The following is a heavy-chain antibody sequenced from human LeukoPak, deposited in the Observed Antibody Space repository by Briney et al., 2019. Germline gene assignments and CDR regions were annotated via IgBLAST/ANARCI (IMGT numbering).Heavy chain of an antibody. J-gene: IGHJ5*02. D-gene: IGHD3-9*01. CDR2: MNPNSGNT. V-gene: IGHV1-8*01. Sequence: GASVKVSCKASGYTFTSYDINWVRQATGQGLEWMGWMNPNSGNTGYAQKFQGRVTMTRNTSISTAYMELSSLRSEDTAVYYCARGRDILTGYYQNWFDPWGQGTLVTVSS. CDR3: ARGRDILTGYYQNWFDP. CDR1: GYTFTSYD.